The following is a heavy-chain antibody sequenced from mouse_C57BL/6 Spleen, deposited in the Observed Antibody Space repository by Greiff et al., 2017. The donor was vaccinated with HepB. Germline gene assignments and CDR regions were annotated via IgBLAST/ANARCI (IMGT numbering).Heavy chain of an antibody. V-gene: IGHV1-53*01. Sequence: QVQLKQPGTELVKPGASVKLSCKASGYTFTSYWMHWVKQRPGQGLEWIGNINPSNGGTNYNEKFKSKATLTVDKSSSTAYMQLSSLTSEDSAVYYCARSGVYYFDFDYWGQGTTLTVSS. CDR1: GYTFTSYW. D-gene: IGHD1-1*01. CDR3: ARSGVYYFDFDY. CDR2: INPSNGGT. J-gene: IGHJ2*01.